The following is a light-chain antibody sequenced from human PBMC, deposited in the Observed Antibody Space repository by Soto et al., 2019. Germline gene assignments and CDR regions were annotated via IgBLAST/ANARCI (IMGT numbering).Light chain of an antibody. CDR3: SSYAGSNNYV. V-gene: IGLV2-8*01. CDR1: SSDIGGYYY. Sequence: QSALTQPPSASGSPGQSVTISCTGTSSDIGGYYYVSWYQQHPGKAPKLMIYEVSKRPSGVPDRFSGSKSGNTASLTVSWLQAEDEADYYCSSYAGSNNYVFGTGTKLTVL. CDR2: EVS. J-gene: IGLJ1*01.